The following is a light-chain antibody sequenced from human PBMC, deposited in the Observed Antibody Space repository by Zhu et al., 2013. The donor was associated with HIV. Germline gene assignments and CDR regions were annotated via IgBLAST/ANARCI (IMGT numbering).Light chain of an antibody. V-gene: IGKV3-20*01. CDR1: QSVSRF. CDR3: HHYGSIPPT. Sequence: EIVLTQSPVTLSLSPGERATLSCRASQSVSRFLAWYQQKLGQAPRLLIYHSSKRATGIPARFSGSGSGTDFSLSISRLESEDFAVYFCHHYGSIPPTFGQGTKVEI. CDR2: HSS. J-gene: IGKJ1*01.